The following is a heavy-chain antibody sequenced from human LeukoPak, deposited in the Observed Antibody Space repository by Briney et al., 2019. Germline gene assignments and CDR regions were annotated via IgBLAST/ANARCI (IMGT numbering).Heavy chain of an antibody. J-gene: IGHJ4*02. V-gene: IGHV3-21*01. CDR1: GFTFNNYS. CDR3: ARRVAVADNYFDY. Sequence: GGSLRLSCAASGFTFNNYSMNWVRQAPGKGLEWVSSIDSVKGRFTISRDNAKNSLYLQMNSLRAEDTGVYYCARRVAVADNYFDYWGQGTLVTVSS. CDR2: I. D-gene: IGHD6-19*01.